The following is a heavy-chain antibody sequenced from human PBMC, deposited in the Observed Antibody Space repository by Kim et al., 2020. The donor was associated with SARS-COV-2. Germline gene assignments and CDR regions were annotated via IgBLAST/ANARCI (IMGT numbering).Heavy chain of an antibody. D-gene: IGHD2-15*01. V-gene: IGHV3-15*01. CDR2: IKNKAQGATT. J-gene: IGHJ4*02. CDR1: GFTFGNTW. CDR3: TTDATPTLSNYFDY. Sequence: GGSLRLSCAASGFTFGNTWMTWVRQAPGKGLEWVGRIKNKAQGATTDYAAPVKGRFTISRDDSENTLYLQMNSLKIEDTAVYYCTTDATPTLSNYFDYWGQGTLVTVSS.